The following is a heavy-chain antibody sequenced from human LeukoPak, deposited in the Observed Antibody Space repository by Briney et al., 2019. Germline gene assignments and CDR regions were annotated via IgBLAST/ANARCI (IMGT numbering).Heavy chain of an antibody. CDR3: AKGVSSSWSNDAFDI. CDR2: ISYDGSNK. CDR1: GFTFSTFW. V-gene: IGHV3-30*18. Sequence: GGSLRLSCAASGFTFSTFWMTWVRQAPGKGLEWVAVISYDGSNKYYADSVKGRFTISRDNSKNTLYLQMNSLRTEDTAVYYCAKGVSSSWSNDAFDIWGQGTMVTVSS. D-gene: IGHD6-13*01. J-gene: IGHJ3*02.